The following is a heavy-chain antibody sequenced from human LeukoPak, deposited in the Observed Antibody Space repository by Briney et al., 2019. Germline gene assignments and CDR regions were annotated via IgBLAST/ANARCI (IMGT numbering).Heavy chain of an antibody. Sequence: SETLSLTCAVSGGSISSYYWSWIRQPPGKGLEWIGYIYHSGSTNYNPSLKSRVTISVDTSKNQFSLKLSSVTAADTAVYYCARGRDGYMDYWGQGTLVTVSS. J-gene: IGHJ4*02. V-gene: IGHV4-59*01. CDR1: GGSISSYY. CDR3: ARGRDGYMDY. CDR2: IYHSGST.